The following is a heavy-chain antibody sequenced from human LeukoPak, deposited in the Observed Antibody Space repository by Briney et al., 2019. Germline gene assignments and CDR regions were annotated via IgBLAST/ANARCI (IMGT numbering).Heavy chain of an antibody. J-gene: IGHJ4*02. V-gene: IGHV3-53*01. Sequence: GGSPRLSCAASGFTVSRSYMNWVRQAPGKGLEWVSVIYSDGTTYYAESVKGRFTISRDNSKNTLYLQMNSLRVEDTAVYYCARDQNAFDYWGQGTLVTVSS. CDR2: IYSDGTT. CDR3: ARDQNAFDY. CDR1: GFTVSRSY.